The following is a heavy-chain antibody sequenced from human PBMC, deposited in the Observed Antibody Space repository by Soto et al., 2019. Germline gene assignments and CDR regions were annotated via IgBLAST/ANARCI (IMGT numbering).Heavy chain of an antibody. V-gene: IGHV2-5*02. J-gene: IGHJ5*02. CDR3: AHSDAGYCSGTSCYEGWFDP. CDR2: IYWDDDK. D-gene: IGHD2-2*01. CDR1: GFSLSTSGVG. Sequence: QITLKESGPTLVKPTQTLTLSCTFSGFSLSTSGVGVGWIRQPPGKALEWLALIYWDDDKRYSPSLKSRLTNTKDTAKNQVVLTMTNMDPVDTATYYCAHSDAGYCSGTSCYEGWFDPWGQGTLVTVSS.